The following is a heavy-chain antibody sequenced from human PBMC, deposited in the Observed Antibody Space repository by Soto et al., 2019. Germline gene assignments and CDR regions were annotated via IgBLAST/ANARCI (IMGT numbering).Heavy chain of an antibody. CDR3: AKDLIGYSYGPYWYFDL. J-gene: IGHJ2*01. CDR1: GFTFSSYA. CDR2: ISGSGGST. D-gene: IGHD5-18*01. V-gene: IGHV3-23*01. Sequence: LRLSCAASGFTFSSYAMSWVRQALGKGLEWVSAISGSGGSTYYADSVKGRFTISRDNSKNTLYLQMNSLRAEDTAVYYCAKDLIGYSYGPYWYFDLWGRGTLVTVSS.